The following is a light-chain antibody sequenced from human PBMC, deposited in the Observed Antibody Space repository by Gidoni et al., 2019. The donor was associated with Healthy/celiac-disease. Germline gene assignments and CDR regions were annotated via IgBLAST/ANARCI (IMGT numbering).Light chain of an antibody. CDR3: QQFNSYPST. CDR2: DAS. CDR1: QGISSA. Sequence: AIQLTQSPSSLSASVGDRVTITCRASQGISSALAWYQQKPGKAPKLLIYDASSLESGVPSRFSGSGSWTEFTLTISSLQPEDCATYYCQQFNSYPSTFGQGTGLEIK. J-gene: IGKJ5*01. V-gene: IGKV1-13*02.